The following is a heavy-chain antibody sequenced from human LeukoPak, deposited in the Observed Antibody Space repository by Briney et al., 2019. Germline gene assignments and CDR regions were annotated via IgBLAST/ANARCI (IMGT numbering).Heavy chain of an antibody. V-gene: IGHV3-30*18. Sequence: GGSLRLSCAASGFTFSSYGMHWVRQAPGKGLEWVAVISYDGSNKYYADSVKGRFTISRDNSKNTLYLQMNSLRAEDTAVYYCAKDCSSTSCAPFDYWGQGTLVTVSS. D-gene: IGHD2-2*01. CDR3: AKDCSSTSCAPFDY. CDR1: GFTFSSYG. J-gene: IGHJ4*02. CDR2: ISYDGSNK.